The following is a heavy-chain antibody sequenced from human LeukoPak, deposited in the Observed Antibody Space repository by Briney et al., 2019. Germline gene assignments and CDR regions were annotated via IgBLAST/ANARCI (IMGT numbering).Heavy chain of an antibody. J-gene: IGHJ4*02. CDR1: GGSISSYY. Sequence: SETLSLTCTVSGGSISSYYWSWIRQPPGKGLEWIGYIYYSGSTNYNPSLKSRVTISVDTSKNQFSLKLSSATAADTAVYYCARGILSAGIDYWGQGTLVTVSS. V-gene: IGHV4-59*01. CDR2: IYYSGST. CDR3: ARGILSAGIDY. D-gene: IGHD6-13*01.